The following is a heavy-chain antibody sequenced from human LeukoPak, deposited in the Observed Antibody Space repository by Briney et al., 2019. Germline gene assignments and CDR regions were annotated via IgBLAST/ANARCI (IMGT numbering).Heavy chain of an antibody. Sequence: GGSLRLSCATSGFTFSSNWMSWVRHVPGRGLDWVANIKPDGSAQYYAASVKGRLTVSRDNAKNTLYLQMNSLRVEDTAVYYCARVLAARPFDYWGQGTLVTVSS. CDR1: GFTFSSNW. CDR3: ARVLAARPFDY. J-gene: IGHJ4*02. V-gene: IGHV3-7*01. D-gene: IGHD6-6*01. CDR2: IKPDGSAQ.